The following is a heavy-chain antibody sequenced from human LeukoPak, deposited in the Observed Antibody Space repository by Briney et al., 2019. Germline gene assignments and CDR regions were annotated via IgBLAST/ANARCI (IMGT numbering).Heavy chain of an antibody. Sequence: SETLSLTCAVYGGSFSGYYWSWIRQPPGKGLEWIGEINHSGSTNYNPSLKSRVTISVDTSKNQFSLKLSSVTAADTAVYYCARDRGSRWWFDPWGQGTLVTVSS. CDR2: INHSGST. D-gene: IGHD5-24*01. CDR3: ARDRGSRWWFDP. J-gene: IGHJ5*02. V-gene: IGHV4-34*01. CDR1: GGSFSGYY.